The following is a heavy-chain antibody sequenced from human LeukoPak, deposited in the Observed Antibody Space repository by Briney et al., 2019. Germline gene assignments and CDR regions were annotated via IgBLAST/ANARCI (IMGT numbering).Heavy chain of an antibody. V-gene: IGHV3-30*18. J-gene: IGHJ4*02. CDR3: AKGPFFSGGGGIGTVAPDY. CDR1: GFTFSSYW. D-gene: IGHD1-26*01. CDR2: ISYDGSNK. Sequence: GGSLRLSCAVSGFTFSSYWMSWVRQAPGKGLEWVAVISYDGSNKYYADSVKGRFTISRDNSKNTLYLQMNILRAEDTAFYYVAKGPFFSGGGGIGTVAPDYWGQGTLVTVSS.